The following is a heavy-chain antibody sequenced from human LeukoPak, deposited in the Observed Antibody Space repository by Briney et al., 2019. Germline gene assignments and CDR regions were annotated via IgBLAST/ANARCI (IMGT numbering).Heavy chain of an antibody. Sequence: PSETLSLTCAVYGGSFSGYYWSWIRQPPGKGLEWIGEINHSGSTNYNPSLKSRVTISVDTSKNQFSLKLSSVTAADTAVYYCARDSRITIFGVVITYMDVWGKGTTVTVSS. CDR1: GGSFSGYY. D-gene: IGHD3-3*01. J-gene: IGHJ6*03. CDR2: INHSGST. CDR3: ARDSRITIFGVVITYMDV. V-gene: IGHV4-34*01.